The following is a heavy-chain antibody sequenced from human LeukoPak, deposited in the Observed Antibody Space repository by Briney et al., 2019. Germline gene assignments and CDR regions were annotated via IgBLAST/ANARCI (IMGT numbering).Heavy chain of an antibody. CDR3: ARVGCSSTSCYAGARWAFDI. Sequence: ASVKVSCKTSGYTFTGYYMHWVRQAPGQGLEWMGRINPNSGDTNYAQKFQGRVTMTGDTSISTAYMELSRLGSDDTAVYYCARVGCSSTSCYAGARWAFDIWGQGTMVTVSS. CDR1: GYTFTGYY. J-gene: IGHJ3*02. CDR2: INPNSGDT. V-gene: IGHV1-2*06. D-gene: IGHD2-2*01.